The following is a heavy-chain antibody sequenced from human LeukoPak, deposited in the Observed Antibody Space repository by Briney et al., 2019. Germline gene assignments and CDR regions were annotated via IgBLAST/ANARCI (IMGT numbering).Heavy chain of an antibody. V-gene: IGHV3-66*01. J-gene: IGHJ4*02. CDR2: MYSGGNT. Sequence: GGSLRLSCAASGFTVSSSYISWVRQAPGKGPEWVSVMYSGGNTYYADSVKGRFTISRDKSKNTLYLQMNSLRAEDTAVYHCARVQAVFQNFDYWGQGTLVTVSS. CDR3: ARVQAVFQNFDY. CDR1: GFTVSSSY.